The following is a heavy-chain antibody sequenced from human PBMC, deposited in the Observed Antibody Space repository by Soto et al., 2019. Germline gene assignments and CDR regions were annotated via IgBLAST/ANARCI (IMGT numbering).Heavy chain of an antibody. CDR1: GYTFIGYY. CDR3: GRDGVGATPLGWFDP. V-gene: IGHV1-2*06. CDR2: INPRSGDT. Sequence: QVQLVQSGAEVQKPGASVKVSCKASGYTFIGYYIHWVRQAPGQGLEWMGRINPRSGDTTYAQKFQGRLTMPRDTSISTAYMELSSLRSDDTAVYYCGRDGVGATPLGWFDPWGQGSLVTVSS. J-gene: IGHJ5*02. D-gene: IGHD1-26*01.